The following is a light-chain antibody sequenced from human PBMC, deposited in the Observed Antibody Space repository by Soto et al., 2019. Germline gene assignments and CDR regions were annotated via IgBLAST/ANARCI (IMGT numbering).Light chain of an antibody. CDR2: GAS. Sequence: EVVMTQSPATLSVSPGERDTLSCRASQSVRSHLAWYQQKPRQPPSLLIFGASTRATGVPARFSGSESGTEFALTISSLHSEYFACYFCQQYSDWPRTFGGGTKVEI. CDR3: QQYSDWPRT. J-gene: IGKJ4*01. V-gene: IGKV3-15*01. CDR1: QSVRSH.